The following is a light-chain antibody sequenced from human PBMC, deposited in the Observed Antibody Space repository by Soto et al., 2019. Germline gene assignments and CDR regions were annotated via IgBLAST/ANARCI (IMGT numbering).Light chain of an antibody. CDR3: KQCGTRPQNA. CDR1: QSVSSSY. J-gene: IGKJ2*01. CDR2: GAS. Sequence: EIVLAQSPGTLALFPGERATLSCRASQSVSSSYLAWYQQKPGQAPTLLICGASSRATGIPDRFSGSGSGTDFTLTISRLEPEDFAVYFCKQCGTRPQNAFGQGTK. V-gene: IGKV3-20*01.